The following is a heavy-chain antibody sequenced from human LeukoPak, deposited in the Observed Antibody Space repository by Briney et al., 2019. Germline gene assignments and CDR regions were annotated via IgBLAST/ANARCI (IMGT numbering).Heavy chain of an antibody. CDR2: ISGSGGRP. V-gene: IGHV3-23*01. J-gene: IGHJ4*02. CDR1: GFTFSSYA. D-gene: IGHD3-22*01. Sequence: GGPLKLSWAAPGFTFSSYAMSWVRQAQGKGLEWFSAISGSGGRPYYADSVKGRFPISRDNSKNTLYLQMNSLRAEDTAVYYCAKIQPPLYYYDSSGYYTTFDYWGQGTLVTVSS. CDR3: AKIQPPLYYYDSSGYYTTFDY.